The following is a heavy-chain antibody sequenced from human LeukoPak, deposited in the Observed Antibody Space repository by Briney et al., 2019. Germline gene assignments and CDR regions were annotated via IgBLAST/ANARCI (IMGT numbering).Heavy chain of an antibody. CDR2: ISGSGGST. V-gene: IGHV3-23*01. CDR1: GFTFSSYA. D-gene: IGHD2-2*01. Sequence: VGSLRLSCAASGFTFSSYAMSWVRQAPGKGLEWVSAISGSGGSTYYADSVKGRFTISRDNSKNTLYLQMNSLRAEDTAVYYCAKVLVPAAPYYYYMDVWGKGTTVTVSS. J-gene: IGHJ6*03. CDR3: AKVLVPAAPYYYYMDV.